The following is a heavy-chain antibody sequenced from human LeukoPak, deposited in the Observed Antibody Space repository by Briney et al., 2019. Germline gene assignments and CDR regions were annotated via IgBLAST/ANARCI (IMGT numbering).Heavy chain of an antibody. V-gene: IGHV1-2*02. CDR2: IHPGRGDT. CDR3: ARDHNWGPDY. D-gene: IGHD7-27*01. Sequence: GASVKVSCKALGYTFTDHYFHWLRQAPGQGLEWMGWIHPGRGDTNYAQKFQGRVSLTRDTSISTAYMELSRLTSDDTAVYYCARDHNWGPDYWGQGTLVSVCS. J-gene: IGHJ4*02. CDR1: GYTFTDHY.